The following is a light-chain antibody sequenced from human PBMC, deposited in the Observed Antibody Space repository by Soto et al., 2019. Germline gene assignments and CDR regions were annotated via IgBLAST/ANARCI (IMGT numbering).Light chain of an antibody. CDR1: SSDVGTYNY. J-gene: IGLJ3*02. CDR2: EVS. V-gene: IGLV2-14*01. CDR3: RSYTGSSTPLV. Sequence: QSALTQPASVSGSPGQSITISCTGTSSDVGTYNYVSWYQQHPVKAPKLLIYEVSNRPSGVSNRFSGSKSGNTASLTISGLQAEDEADYYCRSYTGSSTPLVFGGGTKLTVL.